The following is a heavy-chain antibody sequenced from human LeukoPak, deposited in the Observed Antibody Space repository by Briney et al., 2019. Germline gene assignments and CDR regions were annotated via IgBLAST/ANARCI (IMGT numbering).Heavy chain of an antibody. D-gene: IGHD6-13*01. J-gene: IGHJ4*02. V-gene: IGHV4-39*01. Sequence: SETLSLTCTVSGGSISSSSYYWGWIRQPPGKGLEWIGSIYYSGSTYYNPSLKSRVTISVDTSKNRFSLKLSSVTAADTAVYYCARRAAAGDPFDYWGQGTLVTVSS. CDR3: ARRAAAGDPFDY. CDR1: GGSISSSSYY. CDR2: IYYSGST.